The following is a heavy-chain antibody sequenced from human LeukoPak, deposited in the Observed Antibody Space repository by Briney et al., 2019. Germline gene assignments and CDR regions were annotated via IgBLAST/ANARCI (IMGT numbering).Heavy chain of an antibody. CDR1: GGSINNGGYS. CDR3: ASRHSSSWCYFDY. J-gene: IGHJ4*02. D-gene: IGHD6-13*01. Sequence: SDTLSLTCAVSGGSINNGGYSWRWIRQPPGKGLEWIGFIYHSGSTYYNPSLESRVTISIDGSKNQFSLKLSSGTAADTAVYFCASRHSSSWCYFDYWGQGTLGTVS. CDR2: IYHSGST. V-gene: IGHV4-30-2*01.